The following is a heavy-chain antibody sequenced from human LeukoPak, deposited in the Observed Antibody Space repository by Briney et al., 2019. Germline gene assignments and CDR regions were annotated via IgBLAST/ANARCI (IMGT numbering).Heavy chain of an antibody. CDR1: GFTFDDYA. Sequence: GGSLRLSCAASGFTFDDYAMHWVRQAPGKGLEWVSLISGDGGSTYYADSVKGRFTISRDNSKNSLYLQMNSLRTEDTALYYCAKDIGFVDWRGYFDYWGQGTLVTVSS. V-gene: IGHV3-43*02. CDR3: AKDIGFVDWRGYFDY. CDR2: ISGDGGST. J-gene: IGHJ4*02. D-gene: IGHD2-15*01.